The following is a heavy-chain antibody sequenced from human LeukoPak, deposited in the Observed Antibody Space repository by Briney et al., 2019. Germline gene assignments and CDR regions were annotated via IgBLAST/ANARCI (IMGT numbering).Heavy chain of an antibody. V-gene: IGHV3-23*01. D-gene: IGHD6-13*01. CDR2: ITDRSTST. J-gene: IGHJ4*02. Sequence: GGSLRLSCTASGFTFNNYVMNWVRQAPGKGLEWVSAITDRSTSTYYADSVKGRFTISRHNSKNTLYLQMNSLRAEDTAVYYCAKGSSSSRPYYFDYWGQGTLVTVSS. CDR1: GFTFNNYV. CDR3: AKGSSSSRPYYFDY.